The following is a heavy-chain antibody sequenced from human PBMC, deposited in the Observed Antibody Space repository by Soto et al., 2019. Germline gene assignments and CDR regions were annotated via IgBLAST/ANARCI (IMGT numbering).Heavy chain of an antibody. D-gene: IGHD3-22*01. Sequence: GGSLRLSCAASGFPFSSYSMNWVRQAPGKGLEWVSYISRSSSSMYYADSVRGRFTISRDNAYNSLYLQMNSLRDEDTAVYYCARADYDTSGYYFDYWGQGALVTVSS. V-gene: IGHV3-48*02. J-gene: IGHJ4*02. CDR2: ISRSSSSM. CDR3: ARADYDTSGYYFDY. CDR1: GFPFSSYS.